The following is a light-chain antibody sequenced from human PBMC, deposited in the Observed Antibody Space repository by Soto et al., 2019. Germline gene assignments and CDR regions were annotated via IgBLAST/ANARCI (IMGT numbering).Light chain of an antibody. CDR2: GAS. J-gene: IGKJ1*01. CDR1: RDISNS. Sequence: DIQMTQSPSSVSASVGDRLTITCRASRDISNSLAWYQQTPGKAPKLLLRGASSLHRGVPSRFSGGGAGTEFTLTISSLQPEAFATYYCQQTSAFPRTFGQGTKVDVK. CDR3: QQTSAFPRT. V-gene: IGKV1-12*01.